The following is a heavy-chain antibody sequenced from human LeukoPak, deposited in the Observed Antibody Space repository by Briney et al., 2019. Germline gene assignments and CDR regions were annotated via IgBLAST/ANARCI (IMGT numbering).Heavy chain of an antibody. J-gene: IGHJ4*02. V-gene: IGHV4-30-2*01. Sequence: PSETLSLTCAVSGGSISSGGYSWSWIRQPPGKGLEWIGYIYHSGSTYYNPSLKSRVTISVDRSKNQFSLKLSSVTAADTAVYYCARDRRPNYSAFSSGWHLPSYYFDYWGQGTLVTVSS. CDR3: ARDRRPNYSAFSSGWHLPSYYFDY. CDR1: GGSISSGGYS. D-gene: IGHD6-19*01. CDR2: IYHSGST.